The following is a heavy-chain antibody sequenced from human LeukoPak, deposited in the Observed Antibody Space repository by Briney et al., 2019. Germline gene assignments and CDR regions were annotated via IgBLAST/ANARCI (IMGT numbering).Heavy chain of an antibody. D-gene: IGHD2-2*01. J-gene: IGHJ4*02. V-gene: IGHV3-15*01. CDR3: STASHQYCSSTTC. CDR1: GFTFSNAY. Sequence: GGSLRLFCAASGFTFSNAYMNWLRQAPGKGLEWVGRIKSKTDAGTTDYAAPVKGRFTISRDDSKDTLYLQMNSLKTEDTAVYYCSTASHQYCSSTTCWGQGTLVTVSS. CDR2: IKSKTDAGTT.